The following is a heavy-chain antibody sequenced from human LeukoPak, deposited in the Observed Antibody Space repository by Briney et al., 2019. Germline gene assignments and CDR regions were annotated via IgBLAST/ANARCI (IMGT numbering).Heavy chain of an antibody. CDR1: GFTFSSYW. CDR2: INSDGSST. V-gene: IGHV3-74*01. D-gene: IGHD1-26*01. CDR3: AIMYSGAGGDFDY. J-gene: IGHJ4*02. Sequence: GGSLRLSCAASGFTFSSYWMHWVRQAPGKGLVWVSRINSDGSSTNYADSVKGRFTISRDNAKNTLYLQMNSLRAEDTAVYYRAIMYSGAGGDFDYWGQGTLVTVSS.